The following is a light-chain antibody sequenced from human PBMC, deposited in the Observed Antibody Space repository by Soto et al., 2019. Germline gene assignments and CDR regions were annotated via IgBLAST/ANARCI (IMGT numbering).Light chain of an antibody. V-gene: IGKV1-39*01. CDR2: EAS. J-gene: IGKJ1*01. CDR1: QSISNH. Sequence: DIQMTQSPSSLSASVGDRVTITCRTSQSISNHLHWYQQTPGKAPNLMIYEASTLQSGVPSRFSGSGSGTDFTLTISSLQPEDFATYYCQQSYRTPWTFDQGTKVDIK. CDR3: QQSYRTPWT.